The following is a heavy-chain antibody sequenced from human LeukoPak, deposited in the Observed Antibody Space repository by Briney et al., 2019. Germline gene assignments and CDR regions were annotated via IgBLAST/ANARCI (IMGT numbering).Heavy chain of an antibody. J-gene: IGHJ4*02. V-gene: IGHV4-31*03. CDR3: ARADCSSTSCYLFDY. Sequence: SETLSLTCTVSGGSISSGGYYWSWLRQHPGQGLEWIGYIYYSGSTYYNPSLKSRVTISVDTSKNQFSLKLSSVTAADTAVYYCARADCSSTSCYLFDYWGQGTLVTVSS. CDR1: GGSISSGGYY. CDR2: IYYSGST. D-gene: IGHD2-2*01.